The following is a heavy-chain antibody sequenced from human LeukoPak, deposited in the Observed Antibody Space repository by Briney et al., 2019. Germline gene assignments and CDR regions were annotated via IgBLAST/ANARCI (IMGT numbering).Heavy chain of an antibody. V-gene: IGHV3-30-3*01. CDR2: ISYDGSNK. CDR1: GFTFSSYA. J-gene: IGHJ4*02. D-gene: IGHD5-12*01. Sequence: GGSLRLSCAASGFTFSSYAMHWVRQAPGKGLEWVAVISYDGSNKYYADSVKGRFTISRDNSKNTLYLQMNSLRAEDTAVYYCARDHRPLYNGYDKVGLFDYWGQGTLVTVSS. CDR3: ARDHRPLYNGYDKVGLFDY.